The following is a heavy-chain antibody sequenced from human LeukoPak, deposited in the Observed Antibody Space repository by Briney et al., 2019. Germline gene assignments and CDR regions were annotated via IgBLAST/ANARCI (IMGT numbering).Heavy chain of an antibody. CDR3: ARVGNGDYRYYFYMDV. CDR1: GFTFSSYE. Sequence: GGSLRLSCAASGFTFSSYEMNWGRQAPGKGREGFSYISISGSTIYYADAGNGRFTTSSENAKNSLYLKMNSLRAADTAVYYCARVGNGDYRYYFYMDVWGKGTTVTISS. V-gene: IGHV3-48*03. D-gene: IGHD4-17*01. J-gene: IGHJ6*03. CDR2: ISISGSTI.